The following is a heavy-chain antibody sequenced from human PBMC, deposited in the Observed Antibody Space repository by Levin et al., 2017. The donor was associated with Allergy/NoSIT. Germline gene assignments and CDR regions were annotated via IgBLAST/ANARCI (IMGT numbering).Heavy chain of an antibody. V-gene: IGHV1-2*02. D-gene: IGHD3-16*01. J-gene: IGHJ4*02. CDR3: ARGRITRNFYFDY. CDR2: INPNSGGT. CDR1: GYTFTGYY. Sequence: GESLKISCKASGYTFTGYYMHWVRQAPGQGLEWMGWINPNSGGTNYAQKFQGRVTMTRDTSISTAYMELSRLRSDDTAVYYCARGRITRNFYFDYWGQGTLVTVSS.